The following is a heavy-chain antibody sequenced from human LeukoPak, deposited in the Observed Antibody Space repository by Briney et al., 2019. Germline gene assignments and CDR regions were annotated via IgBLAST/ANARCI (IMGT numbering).Heavy chain of an antibody. CDR1: GFTFSSYA. CDR2: ISGSGGST. V-gene: IGHV3-23*01. CDR3: AKTISVARYCFDY. J-gene: IGHJ4*02. D-gene: IGHD6-6*01. Sequence: GGSLRLSCAASGFTFSSYAMSWVRQAPGEGLEWVSAISGSGGSTYYADSVKGRFTISRDNSKNTLYLQMNSLRAEDTAVYYCAKTISVARYCFDYWGQGNLVTVSS.